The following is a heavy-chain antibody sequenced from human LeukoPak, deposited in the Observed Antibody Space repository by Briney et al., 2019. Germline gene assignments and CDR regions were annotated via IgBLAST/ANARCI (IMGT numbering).Heavy chain of an antibody. D-gene: IGHD1-26*01. CDR2: LGIAGDT. CDR3: ARQKQSHGNFDY. J-gene: IGHJ4*02. V-gene: IGHV3-13*01. CDR1: GFTVSSYA. Sequence: PGGSLRLSCAASGFTVSSYAMHWVRQPIGKGLEWVSALGIAGDTFYPGSVKGRFTISRENAKNSLYLQMNSLRAEDTAMYYCARQKQSHGNFDYWGQGTLVTASS.